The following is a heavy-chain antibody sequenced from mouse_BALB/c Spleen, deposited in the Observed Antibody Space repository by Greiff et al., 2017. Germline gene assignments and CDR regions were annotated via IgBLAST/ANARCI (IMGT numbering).Heavy chain of an antibody. CDR2: IDPANGNT. V-gene: IGHV14-3*02. J-gene: IGHJ4*01. D-gene: IGHD1-2*01. CDR1: GFNIKDTY. Sequence: VQLQQSGAELVKPGASVKLSCTASGFNIKDTYMHWVKQRPEQGLEWIGRIDPANGNTKYDPKFQGKATITADTSSNTAYLQLSSLTSEDTAVYYCARVITTAPYAMDYWGQGTSGTVAS. CDR3: ARVITTAPYAMDY.